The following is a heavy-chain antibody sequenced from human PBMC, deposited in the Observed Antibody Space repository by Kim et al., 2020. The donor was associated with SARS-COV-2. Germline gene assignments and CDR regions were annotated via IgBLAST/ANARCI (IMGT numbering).Heavy chain of an antibody. D-gene: IGHD3-10*01. V-gene: IGHV3-23*01. CDR3: AKHWGSGTYYNYFDY. Sequence: GGSLRLSCAGSGFIFRNYAVSWVRQAPGKGLEWASAISSSGDRTFYRDSVKGRVTISRDNSKNTVYLQLNGLGVEDAAVYYCAKHWGSGTYYNYFDYWGQGSLVTVSS. J-gene: IGHJ4*02. CDR1: GFIFRNYA. CDR2: ISSSGDRT.